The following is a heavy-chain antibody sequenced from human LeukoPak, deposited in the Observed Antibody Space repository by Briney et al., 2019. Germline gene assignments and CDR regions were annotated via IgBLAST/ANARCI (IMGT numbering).Heavy chain of an antibody. CDR2: IYYSGST. CDR1: GGSISSYY. V-gene: IGHV4-39*01. Sequence: SETLSLTCTVSGGSISSYYWGWIRQPPGKGLEWIGSIYYSGSTYYNPSLKSRVTISVDTSKNQFSLKLSSVTAADTAVYYCARQGYYYDSSGSITSNYFDYWGQGTLVTVSS. CDR3: ARQGYYYDSSGSITSNYFDY. D-gene: IGHD3-22*01. J-gene: IGHJ4*02.